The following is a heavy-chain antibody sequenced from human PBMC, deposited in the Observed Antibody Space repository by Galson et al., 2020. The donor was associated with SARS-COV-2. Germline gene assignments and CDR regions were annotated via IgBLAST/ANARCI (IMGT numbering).Heavy chain of an antibody. V-gene: IGHV3-66*01. Sequence: GGSLRLSCAASGLTVSGNYMSWVRQAPGKGLEWVSVIYSGGSTNYADSVKGRFTISRDNSKNTLYLQMNSLRAEDTAVYYCASAGSYYLEYFQDWGQGTLVTVSS. CDR1: GLTVSGNY. J-gene: IGHJ1*01. CDR3: ASAGSYYLEYFQD. D-gene: IGHD1-26*01. CDR2: IYSGGST.